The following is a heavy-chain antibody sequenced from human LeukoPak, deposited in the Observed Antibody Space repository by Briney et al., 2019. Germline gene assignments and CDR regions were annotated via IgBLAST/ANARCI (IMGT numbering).Heavy chain of an antibody. CDR3: ARGGQGDGYSADEAFDI. CDR1: GDSVSSNSAA. V-gene: IGHV6-1*01. Sequence: SQTLSPTCAISGDSVSSNSAAWNWIRQSPSRGLEWLGRTNYRSKWYNDYALSVKSRIIINADTSKNQFSLQLNSVTPEDTALYYCARGGQGDGYSADEAFDIWGQGTMVTVSS. D-gene: IGHD5-24*01. CDR2: TNYRSKWYN. J-gene: IGHJ3*02.